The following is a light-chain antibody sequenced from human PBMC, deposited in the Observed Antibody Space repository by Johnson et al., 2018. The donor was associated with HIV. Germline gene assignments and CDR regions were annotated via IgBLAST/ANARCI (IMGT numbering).Light chain of an antibody. CDR1: TSNIGNNY. J-gene: IGLJ1*01. CDR2: ENN. V-gene: IGLV1-51*02. CDR3: GTWDSSLSAYV. Sequence: QSVLTQPPSVSAAPGQKVTISCSGSTSNIGNNYVSWYQQLPGKAPKLLIYENNKRPSGIPDRFSGSKSGTSATLGITGLQTGDEADYYCGTWDSSLSAYVIGTGTKVTVL.